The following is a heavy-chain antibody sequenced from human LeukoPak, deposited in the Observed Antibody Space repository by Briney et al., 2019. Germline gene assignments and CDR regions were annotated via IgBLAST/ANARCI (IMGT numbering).Heavy chain of an antibody. V-gene: IGHV3-11*01. Sequence: GGSLRLSCAASGFTFSDYYMSWIRQAPGKGLEWVSYISTSGSTIYYTDFVKGRFTISRDNAKNSLYLQMNSLRVEDTAVYYCARDWWGPDVAARSNWFAPWGQGTLVTVSS. CDR3: ARDWWGPDVAARSNWFAP. D-gene: IGHD6-6*01. CDR1: GFTFSDYY. J-gene: IGHJ5*02. CDR2: ISTSGSTI.